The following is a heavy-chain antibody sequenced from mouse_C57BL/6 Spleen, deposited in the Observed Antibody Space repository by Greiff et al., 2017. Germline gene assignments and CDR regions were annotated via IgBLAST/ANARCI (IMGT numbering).Heavy chain of an antibody. CDR2: INTGSGGT. CDR3: ASRGIYYDYDDWYFDV. V-gene: IGHV1-54*01. J-gene: IGHJ1*03. Sequence: VQLQQSGAELVRPGTSVKVSCKASGYAFTNYLIEWVKQRPGQGLEWIGVINTGSGGTNYNEKFKGKATLTADKSSSTAYMQLSSLTSEDSAVYFCASRGIYYDYDDWYFDVWGTGTTVTVSS. D-gene: IGHD2-4*01. CDR1: GYAFTNYL.